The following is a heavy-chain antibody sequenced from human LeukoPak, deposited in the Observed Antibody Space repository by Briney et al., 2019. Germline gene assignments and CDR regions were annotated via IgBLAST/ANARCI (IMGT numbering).Heavy chain of an antibody. CDR2: IYSGDRT. Sequence: GGSLRLSCAASGXSVNNLYMSWVRQAPGKGLESVSVIYSGDRTYYADSVKGRFTISRDTSKNTVYLQMNSLRPEETAVYYCARDGEYSYGYGFDYWGQGTLVTVSS. CDR1: GXSVNNLY. V-gene: IGHV3-66*01. D-gene: IGHD5-18*01. CDR3: ARDGEYSYGYGFDY. J-gene: IGHJ4*02.